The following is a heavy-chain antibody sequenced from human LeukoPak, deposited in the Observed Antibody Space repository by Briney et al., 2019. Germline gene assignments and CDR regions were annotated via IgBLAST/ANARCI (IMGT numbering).Heavy chain of an antibody. CDR1: GYTFTSYY. CDR3: ARDRTPMTGHDFGY. J-gene: IGHJ4*02. CDR2: ISPSGGST. V-gene: IGHV1-46*01. Sequence: ASVKVSCKASGYTFTSYYMHWVRQAPGQGLEWVGIISPSGGSTTYAQKFLGRVTMTRDTSTSTVYMELSSLRSEDTAVFYCARDRTPMTGHDFGYWGQGTLVTVSS. D-gene: IGHD1-14*01.